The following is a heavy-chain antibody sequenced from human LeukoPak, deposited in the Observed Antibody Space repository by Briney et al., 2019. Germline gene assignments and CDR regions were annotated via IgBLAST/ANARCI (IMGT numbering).Heavy chain of an antibody. J-gene: IGHJ4*02. CDR2: TYYRSKWYT. V-gene: IGHV6-1*01. D-gene: IGHD5-12*01. Sequence: SQTLSLTCAISGVSVSSNIDVWNWLRQSPSRGLEWLGRTYYRSKWYTEYAVSVRSRITINPDTSKNQFSLQLNSVTPEDTAVYYCARIGYDRPDVDDWGQGTLVTISS. CDR3: ARIGYDRPDVDD. CDR1: GVSVSSNIDV.